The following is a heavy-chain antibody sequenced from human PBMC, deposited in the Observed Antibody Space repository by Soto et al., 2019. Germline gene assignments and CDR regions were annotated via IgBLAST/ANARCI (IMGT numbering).Heavy chain of an antibody. J-gene: IGHJ6*02. CDR2: IHYTGSI. Sequence: QVQLQQSGPGLVEPSQTLSLTCAVSGGSISSEYFHWTWIRQSPGKGLEWIGYIHYTGSIMYNPSFKSRLTMAVETTKNQFSLQLTSVTAADTAVYFCAREDDGGDRDYYGLDVWGQGTTVTVSS. V-gene: IGHV4-30-4*08. CDR3: AREDDGGDRDYYGLDV. CDR1: GGSISSEYFH. D-gene: IGHD2-21*02.